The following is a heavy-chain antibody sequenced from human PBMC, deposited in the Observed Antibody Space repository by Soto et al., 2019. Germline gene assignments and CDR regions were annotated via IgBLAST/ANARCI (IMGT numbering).Heavy chain of an antibody. Sequence: QITLKESGPTLVKPTQTLTLICTFSGSSRSTSGAGVGWISQPPGKARQWLALIYWNDDKDYSPSLKSRLTINNDTSKNQVLLTMTTMEPEVTATYCGAHRGGVGELRFDIWGQGTLVTVSS. D-gene: IGHD3-10*01. CDR1: GSSRSTSGAG. CDR3: AHRGGVGELRFDI. CDR2: IYWNDDK. J-gene: IGHJ4*02. V-gene: IGHV2-5*01.